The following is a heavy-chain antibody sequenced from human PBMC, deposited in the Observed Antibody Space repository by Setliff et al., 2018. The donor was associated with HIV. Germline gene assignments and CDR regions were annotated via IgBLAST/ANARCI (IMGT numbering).Heavy chain of an antibody. V-gene: IGHV4-34*01. CDR3: ARGVDSSGHLDY. CDR1: GGSLSAYY. Sequence: SETLSLTCAVYGGSLSAYYWTWIRQSPGKGLEWIGKINHSGINYNPSLKTRVTISEDTSKNQFSLKLSSVTAADTAVYFCARGVDSSGHLDYWGQGTLVTVSS. D-gene: IGHD3-22*01. CDR2: INHSGI. J-gene: IGHJ4*02.